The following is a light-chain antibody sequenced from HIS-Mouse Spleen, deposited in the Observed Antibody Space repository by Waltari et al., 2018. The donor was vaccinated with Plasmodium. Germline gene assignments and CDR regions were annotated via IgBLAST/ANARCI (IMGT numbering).Light chain of an antibody. V-gene: IGLV3-10*01. Sequence: SYELTQPPSVSVSPGQTARITCSGDALPTKYAYWYQHKSGQAPVLVNYEDSKRPSGVPERFSCSSSGTMATLTISGAQVEDEADYYCYSTDSSGNHRVFGGGTKLTVL. CDR2: EDS. CDR3: YSTDSSGNHRV. J-gene: IGLJ3*02. CDR1: ALPTKY.